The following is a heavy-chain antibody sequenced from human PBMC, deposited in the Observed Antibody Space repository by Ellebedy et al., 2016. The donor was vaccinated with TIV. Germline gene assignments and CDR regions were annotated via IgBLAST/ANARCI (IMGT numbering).Heavy chain of an antibody. J-gene: IGHJ4*02. V-gene: IGHV3-74*01. CDR1: RVTFRSYW. CDR2: INNDGSST. CDR3: AGDLDV. Sequence: PGGSLRLSCAASRVTFRSYWMHRVRQAPGEGLVWVARINNDGSSTNYADSVKCRVTISRDNAESILYLQMNSLRVEDTAMYYCAGDLDVWGQGILVTVSS. D-gene: IGHD3-3*01.